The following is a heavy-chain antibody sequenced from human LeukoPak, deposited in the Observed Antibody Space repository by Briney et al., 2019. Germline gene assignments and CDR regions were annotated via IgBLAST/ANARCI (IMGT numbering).Heavy chain of an antibody. J-gene: IGHJ4*02. CDR1: GYTFSDYV. V-gene: IGHV1-2*02. CDR2: INPNSGGT. Sequence: ASVKVSCKASGYTFSDYVMHWVRQAPGQGLEWMGWINPNSGGTNYAQKFQGRVTMTRDTSISTAYMELSRLRSDDTAVYYCARDSGSYSDYWGQGTLVTVSS. CDR3: ARDSGSYSDY. D-gene: IGHD1-26*01.